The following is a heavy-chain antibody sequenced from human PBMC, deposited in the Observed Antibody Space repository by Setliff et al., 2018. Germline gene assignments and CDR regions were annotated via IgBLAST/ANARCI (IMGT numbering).Heavy chain of an antibody. CDR1: GFTFSSYS. V-gene: IGHV3-48*01. Sequence: GVLRLSCAASGFTFSSYSMNWVRQAPGKGLEWVSYISSSSSTIYYADSVKGRFTISRDNAKNSLYLQMNSLRAEDTAVYYCARGTGNPGLGYAFDIWGQGTMVTV. CDR3: ARGTGNPGLGYAFDI. J-gene: IGHJ3*02. D-gene: IGHD6-19*01. CDR2: ISSSSSTI.